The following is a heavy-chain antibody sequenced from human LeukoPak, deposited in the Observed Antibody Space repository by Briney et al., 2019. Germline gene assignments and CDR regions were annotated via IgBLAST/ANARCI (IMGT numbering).Heavy chain of an antibody. CDR1: GFTFNSYW. D-gene: IGHD5-18*01. J-gene: IGHJ4*02. V-gene: IGHV3-7*01. Sequence: GGSLRLSCAASGFTFNSYWMSWVRQAPGKGLEWVANIKQDGSEKYYVDSVKGRFTISRDNAKNSLYLQMNNLRAEDTAVYYCARAQGSYGYWGQGTLVTVSS. CDR3: ARAQGSYGY. CDR2: IKQDGSEK.